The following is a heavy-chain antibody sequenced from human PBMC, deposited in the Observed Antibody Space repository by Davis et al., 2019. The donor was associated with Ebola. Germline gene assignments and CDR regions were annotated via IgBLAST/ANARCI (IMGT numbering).Heavy chain of an antibody. D-gene: IGHD5-18*01. J-gene: IGHJ6*02. CDR2: IYSSWST. Sequence: SETLSLTCTVSGGSISSSSYYWGWIRQPPGKGLEWIGSIYSSWSTYYNPSLKSRVTISVDTSKNQFSLKLSSVTAADTAMYYCARGHSYGSMVYGMDVWGQGTTVTVSS. CDR3: ARGHSYGSMVYGMDV. CDR1: GGSISSSSYY. V-gene: IGHV4-39*01.